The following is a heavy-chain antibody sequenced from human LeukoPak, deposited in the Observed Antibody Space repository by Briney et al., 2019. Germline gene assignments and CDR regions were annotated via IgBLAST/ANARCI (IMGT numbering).Heavy chain of an antibody. CDR2: KYNDGSNK. CDR3: AAAPYYYDSSGYLLPLDY. CDR1: GSTLISYA. V-gene: IGHV3-30-3*01. D-gene: IGHD3-22*01. J-gene: IGHJ4*02. Sequence: GGPLKPSFQAPGSTLISYAINWVGKAPAKGWGGGEVKYNDGSNKYYADSVKGRFTISRDNSKNTLYLQMNSLRAEDTAVYYCAAAPYYYDSSGYLLPLDYWGQGTLVTVSS.